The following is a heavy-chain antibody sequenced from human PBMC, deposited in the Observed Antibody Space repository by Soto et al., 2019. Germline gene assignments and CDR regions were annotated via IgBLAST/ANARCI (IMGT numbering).Heavy chain of an antibody. J-gene: IGHJ4*02. V-gene: IGHV4-31*03. D-gene: IGHD3-3*01. Sequence: QVQLQESGPGLVKPSQTLSLTCTVSGGSISSGGYYWSWIRQHPGKGLEWLVYIYYSGSTYYHASLKRRVKKSVDTSKYKFSMKLSSVTAADTAVYYCARGSTIFGELPDWGQGTLVTVSS. CDR3: ARGSTIFGELPD. CDR2: IYYSGST. CDR1: GGSISSGGYY.